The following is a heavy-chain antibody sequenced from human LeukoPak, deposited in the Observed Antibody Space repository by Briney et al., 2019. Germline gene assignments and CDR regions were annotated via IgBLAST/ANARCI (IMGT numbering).Heavy chain of an antibody. D-gene: IGHD6-13*01. CDR3: ARGPWYSSSWYFY. CDR1: GGSISSYY. V-gene: IGHV4-59*12. CDR2: IYYSGST. Sequence: SETLSLTCTVSGGSISSYYWNWIRQPPGKGLEWIGHIYYSGSTNYSPSLKSRVTISVDTSKNQFSLKLSSVTAADTAVYYCARGPWYSSSWYFYWGQGTLVTVSS. J-gene: IGHJ4*02.